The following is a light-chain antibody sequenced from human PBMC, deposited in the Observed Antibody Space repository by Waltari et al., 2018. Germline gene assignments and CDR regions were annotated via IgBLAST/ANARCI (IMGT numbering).Light chain of an antibody. V-gene: IGKV3-11*01. J-gene: IGKJ4*01. CDR3: QQGSLLPLT. Sequence: EIVLTLSPVTLSLSAGERATLSCRASQSVFNYLAWYQQKPGQAPRLLIYDTSKRATGIPPRFSGSGSGIDFTLTISNLEAEDFALYYCQQGSLLPLTFGGGTKVEIK. CDR1: QSVFNY. CDR2: DTS.